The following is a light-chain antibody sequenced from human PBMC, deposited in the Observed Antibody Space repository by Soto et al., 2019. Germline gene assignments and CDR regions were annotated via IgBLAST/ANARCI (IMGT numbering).Light chain of an antibody. CDR2: EES. CDR3: QQVKSYPRS. CDR1: QAITNN. V-gene: IGKV1-9*01. J-gene: IGKJ4*01. Sequence: DIHLTPSPSSLSASVGDRVTITCRASQAITNNLAWYQQKPGNPPRLLIYEESTLHSGVPSRFSGRKVGTQFILTIDSLQPEDFATYYCQQVKSYPRSCGGGTKVEIK.